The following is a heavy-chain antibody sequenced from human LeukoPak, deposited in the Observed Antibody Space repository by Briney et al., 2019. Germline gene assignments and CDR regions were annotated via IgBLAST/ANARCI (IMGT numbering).Heavy chain of an antibody. V-gene: IGHV1-2*04. CDR2: INPNSGGT. D-gene: IGHD5-24*01. CDR1: GYTFTSYG. CDR3: ARAVATRNPLDY. Sequence: ASVTVSCKASGYTFTSYGISWVRQAPGQGLEWMGWINPNSGGTNYAQKFQGWVTMTRDTSISTAYMELSRLRSDDTAVYYCARAVATRNPLDYWGQGTLVTVSS. J-gene: IGHJ4*02.